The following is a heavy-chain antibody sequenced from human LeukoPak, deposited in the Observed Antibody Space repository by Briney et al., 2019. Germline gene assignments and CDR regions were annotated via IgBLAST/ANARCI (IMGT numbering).Heavy chain of an antibody. CDR2: ISSSSSYI. CDR3: ARRVVATIPGDF. Sequence: GGSLRLSCAASGFTFSSYEMNWVRQAPGKGLEWVSSISSSSSYIYYADSVKGRFTISRDNAKNSLYLQMNSLRAEDTAVYYCARRVVATIPGDFWGQGTLVTVSS. CDR1: GFTFSSYE. D-gene: IGHD5-12*01. V-gene: IGHV3-21*01. J-gene: IGHJ4*02.